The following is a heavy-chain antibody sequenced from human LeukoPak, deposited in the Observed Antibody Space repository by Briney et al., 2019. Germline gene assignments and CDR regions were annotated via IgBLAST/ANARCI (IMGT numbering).Heavy chain of an antibody. Sequence: SETLSLTCTVSGGSRSGYYWSWIRQPPGKALEWIGYIYSSGNMKYNPSLKSRVTISRDTSKDQFSLKLSSVTAADTAVYYCVRDRGSLTAYGLIDYWGQGTLVTVSS. J-gene: IGHJ4*02. CDR3: VRDRGSLTAYGLIDY. CDR2: IYSSGNM. V-gene: IGHV4-4*08. D-gene: IGHD3-9*01. CDR1: GGSRSGYY.